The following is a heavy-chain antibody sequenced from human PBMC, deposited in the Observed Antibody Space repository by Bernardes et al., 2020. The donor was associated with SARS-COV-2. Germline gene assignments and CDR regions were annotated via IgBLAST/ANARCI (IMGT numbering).Heavy chain of an antibody. Sequence: GGSLRLSCAASGFTFSGYGMSWVRQAAGKGLEWVSTLSYNGGRTDYADSVKGRFTISRDNSKNTLYLQMNSLRDEDTAVYYCAKGMGGSSWYFINYWGQGTLVTVSS. J-gene: IGHJ4*02. D-gene: IGHD6-13*01. CDR3: AKGMGGSSWYFINY. CDR2: LSYNGGRT. V-gene: IGHV3-23*01. CDR1: GFTFSGYG.